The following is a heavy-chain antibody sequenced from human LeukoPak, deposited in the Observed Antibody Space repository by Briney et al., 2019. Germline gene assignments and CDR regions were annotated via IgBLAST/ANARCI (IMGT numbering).Heavy chain of an antibody. D-gene: IGHD5-18*01. Sequence: GGSLRLSCTVSGFSLSSYALSWVRRAPGKGLEWVSATSSSDAGKYYADSVKGRFTISSDNAKNSLYLQMNSLRAEDTALYYCARGWIQLWSNWFDTWGQGTLVTVSS. CDR2: TSSSDAGK. J-gene: IGHJ5*02. CDR1: GFSLSSYA. V-gene: IGHV3-23*01. CDR3: ARGWIQLWSNWFDT.